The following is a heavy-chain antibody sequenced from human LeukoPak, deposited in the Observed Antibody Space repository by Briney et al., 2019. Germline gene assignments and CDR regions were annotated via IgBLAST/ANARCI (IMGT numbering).Heavy chain of an antibody. J-gene: IGHJ4*02. V-gene: IGHV4-61*02. CDR3: ARDSEWLWLRY. Sequence: SQTLSLTCTVSGGSISSGSYYWRRIRQPAGKGLEWLGRIYTSGSTNYNPSLKSQLLLSVGTSNNQFSLKLTSMTAAATAVHYCARDSEWLWLRYWGQGTLVTVSS. CDR1: GGSISSGSYY. D-gene: IGHD5-18*01. CDR2: IYTSGST.